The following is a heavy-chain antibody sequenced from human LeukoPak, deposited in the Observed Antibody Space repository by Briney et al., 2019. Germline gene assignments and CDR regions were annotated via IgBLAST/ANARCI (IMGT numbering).Heavy chain of an antibody. V-gene: IGHV4-59*08. Sequence: SETLSLTCTVSGGSISSYYWSWIRQPPGKGLERIGYIYYSGSTNYNPSLKSRVTISVDTSKNQFSLKLSSVTAADTAVYYCARGPITPDAFDIWGQGTMVTVSS. J-gene: IGHJ3*02. D-gene: IGHD2-15*01. CDR3: ARGPITPDAFDI. CDR1: GGSISSYY. CDR2: IYYSGST.